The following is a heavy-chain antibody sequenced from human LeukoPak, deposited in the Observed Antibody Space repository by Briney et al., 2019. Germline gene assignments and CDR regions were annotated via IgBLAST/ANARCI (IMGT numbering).Heavy chain of an antibody. CDR1: GVSISSSSYY. J-gene: IGHJ5*02. Sequence: PSETLSLTCNVSGVSISSSSYYWGWIRQPPGKGLEWIGSIYSSGSTYYNSSLKSRVTISIDTSKNQVSLKMSSVTAADTAVYYCARGDYGSGSYPYFDPWGQGTLVTVSS. D-gene: IGHD3-10*01. V-gene: IGHV4-39*07. CDR2: IYSSGST. CDR3: ARGDYGSGSYPYFDP.